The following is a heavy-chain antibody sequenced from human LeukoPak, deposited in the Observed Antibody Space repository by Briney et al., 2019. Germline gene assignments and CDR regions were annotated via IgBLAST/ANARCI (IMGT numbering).Heavy chain of an antibody. V-gene: IGHV5-51*01. J-gene: IGHJ5*02. CDR1: GYSFFTYW. CDR3: ARMSLPAVRHHSPVTWFDP. D-gene: IGHD2-2*01. Sequence: GESLKISCKGSGYSFFTYWIGWVRQMPGKGLEWVGIIYPGDSDTRYSPSFRGQVTISVDKSITTAYLQWSSLKASDSAMYYCARMSLPAVRHHSPVTWFDPWGQGTLVTVSP. CDR2: IYPGDSDT.